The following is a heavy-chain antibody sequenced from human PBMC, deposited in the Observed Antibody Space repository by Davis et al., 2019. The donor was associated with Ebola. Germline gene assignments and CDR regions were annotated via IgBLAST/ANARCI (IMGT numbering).Heavy chain of an antibody. V-gene: IGHV4-59*12. D-gene: IGHD4-17*01. CDR2: INYSGNT. Sequence: MPSETLSLTCTVSGGSISRYYWSWIRQPPGKGLEWIGYINYSGNTNYNPSLKSRVTISVDTSRKQFSLSLRSVTAADTAMYFCARNVEYGDYVHMDVWGKGTTVTVSS. CDR1: GGSISRYY. J-gene: IGHJ6*04. CDR3: ARNVEYGDYVHMDV.